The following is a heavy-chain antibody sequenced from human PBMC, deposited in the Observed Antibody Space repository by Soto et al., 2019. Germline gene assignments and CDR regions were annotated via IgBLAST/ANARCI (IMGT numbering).Heavy chain of an antibody. CDR3: ARNRYCSGGSCYGVRVAWFDP. V-gene: IGHV4-34*01. CDR2: INHSGST. CDR1: GGSFSGYY. J-gene: IGHJ5*02. Sequence: QVQLQQWGAGLLKPSETLSLTCAVYGGSFSGYYWRWIRQPPGKGLEWIGEINHSGSTNYNPSLKSRVTISVDTSKNQFSLKLSSVTAADTAVYYCARNRYCSGGSCYGVRVAWFDPWGQGTLVTVSS. D-gene: IGHD2-15*01.